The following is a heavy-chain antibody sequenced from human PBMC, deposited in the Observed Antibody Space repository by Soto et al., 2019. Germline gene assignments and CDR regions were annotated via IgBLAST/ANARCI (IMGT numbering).Heavy chain of an antibody. Sequence: GESLKISCQGSGFIFTTYWIGWVRQMTGKGLEWMGNIYPGDSDIRYSPSFQGQVTFLADKSISTAYLQWGSLKASDTATYYCVRRGYSYAELRVLDVWGQGTTVTVS. V-gene: IGHV5-51*01. J-gene: IGHJ6*02. CDR2: IYPGDSDI. CDR3: VRRGYSYAELRVLDV. D-gene: IGHD5-18*01. CDR1: GFIFTTYW.